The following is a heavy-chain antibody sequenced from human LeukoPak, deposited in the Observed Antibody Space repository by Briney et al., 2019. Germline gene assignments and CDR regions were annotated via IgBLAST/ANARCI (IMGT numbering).Heavy chain of an antibody. CDR3: AREGGVDTFDY. CDR2: ISSSSSYI. Sequence: GGSLRLSCAASGSTFSSYSTNWVRQAPGKGLEWVSSISSSSSYIYYADSVKGRFTISRDNAKNSLYLQMNSLRAEDTAVYYCAREGGVDTFDYWGQGTLVTVSS. D-gene: IGHD5-18*01. V-gene: IGHV3-21*01. J-gene: IGHJ4*02. CDR1: GSTFSSYS.